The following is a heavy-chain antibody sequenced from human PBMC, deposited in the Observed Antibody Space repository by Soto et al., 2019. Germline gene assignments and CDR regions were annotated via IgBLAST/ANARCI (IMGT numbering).Heavy chain of an antibody. CDR2: MNLDTGGT. CDR3: ARDGNFAFLGYSFAFDF. D-gene: IGHD5-18*01. J-gene: IGHJ4*02. V-gene: IGHV1-2*06. Sequence: QVQLVQSGPEVKKPGASVRVSCEASGYRFTTYYIHWVRQAPGQGLEWMGRMNLDTGGTTYAQKFQGRVTMTRDTSISTAYMEVSSLTSDDTAMYYCARDGNFAFLGYSFAFDFWGQGTLVTVSS. CDR1: GYRFTTYY.